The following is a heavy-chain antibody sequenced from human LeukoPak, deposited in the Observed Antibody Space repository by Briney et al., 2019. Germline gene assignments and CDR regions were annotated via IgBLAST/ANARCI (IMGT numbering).Heavy chain of an antibody. CDR2: IYTSGST. Sequence: SETLSLTCTVSGGSISSYYRSWIRQPAGKGLEWIGRIYTSGSTNYNPSLKSRVTMSVDTSKNQFSLKLSSVTAADTAVYYCARDLQQWRGGDAFDIWGQGTMVTVSS. CDR1: GGSISSYY. CDR3: ARDLQQWRGGDAFDI. D-gene: IGHD6-19*01. V-gene: IGHV4-4*07. J-gene: IGHJ3*02.